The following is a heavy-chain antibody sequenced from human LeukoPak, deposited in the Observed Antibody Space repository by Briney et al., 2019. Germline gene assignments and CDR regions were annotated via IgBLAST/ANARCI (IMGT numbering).Heavy chain of an antibody. CDR2: IYYSGST. D-gene: IGHD3-22*01. CDR3: ARRGYYDSNVYFDY. V-gene: IGHV4-39*01. Sequence: WETLSLTCTVSGGSISSGGYYWGWIRQPPGKGLEWIGNIYYSGSTYYNPSLKSRVTMSVDTSKNQFSLNLISVTAADTAVYYCARRGYYDSNVYFDYWGQGTLVTVSS. J-gene: IGHJ4*02. CDR1: GGSISSGGYY.